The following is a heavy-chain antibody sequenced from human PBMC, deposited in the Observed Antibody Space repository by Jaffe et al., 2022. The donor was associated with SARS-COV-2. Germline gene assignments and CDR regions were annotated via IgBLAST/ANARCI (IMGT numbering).Heavy chain of an antibody. D-gene: IGHD6-19*01. J-gene: IGHJ6*03. CDR2: INHSGST. CDR1: GGSFSGYY. CDR3: AREGGRGWTPRYYYYMDV. V-gene: IGHV4-34*01. Sequence: QVQLQQWGAGLLKPSETLSLTCAVYGGSFSGYYWSWIRQPPGKGLEWIGEINHSGSTNYNPSLKSRVTISVDTSKNQFSLKLSSVTAADTAVYYCAREGGRGWTPRYYYYMDVWGKGTTVTVSS.